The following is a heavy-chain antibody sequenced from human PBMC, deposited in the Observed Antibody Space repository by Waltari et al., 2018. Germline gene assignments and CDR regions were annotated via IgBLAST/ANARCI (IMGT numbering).Heavy chain of an antibody. J-gene: IGHJ4*02. CDR2: FYSGGST. CDR3: VKGLTP. Sequence: QLVESGGGLVQPGGSLTISCTASGFTVTDNYMNWVRQAPGKGLEWVAIFYSGGSTHYADSAKGRFSVSRDKSKNTMHLQMNKLRPEDTAVYFCVKGLTPWGQGTRVTVSS. CDR1: GFTVTDNY. V-gene: IGHV3-66*02.